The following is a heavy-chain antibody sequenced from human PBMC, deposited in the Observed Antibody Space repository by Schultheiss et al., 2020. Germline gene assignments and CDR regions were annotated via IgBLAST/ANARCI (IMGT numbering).Heavy chain of an antibody. Sequence: SVKVSCKASGYTFTGYYMHWVRQAPGQGLEWMGGIIPIFGTANYAQKFQGRVTITADESTSTAYMELSSLRAEDTALYYCAKDKDQYSSSSYFDYWGQGTLVTVSS. CDR3: AKDKDQYSSSSYFDY. J-gene: IGHJ4*02. CDR2: IIPIFGTA. V-gene: IGHV1-69*13. CDR1: GYTFTGYY. D-gene: IGHD6-6*01.